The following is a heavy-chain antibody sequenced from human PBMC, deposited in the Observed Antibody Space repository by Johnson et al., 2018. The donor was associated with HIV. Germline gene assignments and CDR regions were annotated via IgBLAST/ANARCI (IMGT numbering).Heavy chain of an antibody. CDR1: GFTFSSYG. V-gene: IGHV3-30*02. D-gene: IGHD3-16*01. CDR3: AKDVIMITFGGIFDI. CDR2: IQYDGTDK. J-gene: IGHJ3*02. Sequence: VQLVESGGGVVQPGGSLRLSCAASGFTFSSYGMHWVRQAPAKGLEWVAFIQYDGTDKYYADSVAGRFTISRDNSKNTLYLQMNSLRAEDTAVYYCAKDVIMITFGGIFDIWGQGTRVTVSS.